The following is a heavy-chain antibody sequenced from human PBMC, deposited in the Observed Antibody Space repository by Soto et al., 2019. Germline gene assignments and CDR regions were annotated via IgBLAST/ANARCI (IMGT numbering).Heavy chain of an antibody. Sequence: GGSLRLSCAASGFTFSSYAMSWVRQAPGKGLEWVSAISGSGGSTYYADSVKGRFTISRDNSKNTLYLQMNSLRAEDTAVYYCAKGARVLLWFGELVSYFDYWGQGTLVTVSS. D-gene: IGHD3-10*01. CDR3: AKGARVLLWFGELVSYFDY. V-gene: IGHV3-23*01. CDR2: ISGSGGST. J-gene: IGHJ4*02. CDR1: GFTFSSYA.